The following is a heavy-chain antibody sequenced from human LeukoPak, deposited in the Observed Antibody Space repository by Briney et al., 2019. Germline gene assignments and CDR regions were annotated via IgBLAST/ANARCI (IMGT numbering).Heavy chain of an antibody. CDR2: ITTYKDNT. CDR1: GYIFSNHG. Sequence: ASVKVSCKASGYIFSNHGINWVRQAPGEGLEWMGWITTYKDNTAYALKFQGRVTITRDTSASTAYMELSSLRSEDTAVYYCARDRDYGDRHFDYWGQGTLVTVSS. CDR3: ARDRDYGDRHFDY. D-gene: IGHD4-17*01. J-gene: IGHJ4*02. V-gene: IGHV1-18*01.